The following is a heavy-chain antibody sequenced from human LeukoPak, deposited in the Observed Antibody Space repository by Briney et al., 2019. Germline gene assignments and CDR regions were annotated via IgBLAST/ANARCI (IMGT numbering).Heavy chain of an antibody. J-gene: IGHJ4*02. V-gene: IGHV3-23*01. Sequence: GGSLRLSCAASGFTFSNYAMTWVRQAPGKGLEWVSTFSVSSGYTHYADSVKGRFTISRDISMNMLYLQMNSLRAEDTAVYYCAKDRRRVGATLYIFDYWGQGTLVTVSS. CDR1: GFTFSNYA. CDR2: FSVSSGYT. D-gene: IGHD1-26*01. CDR3: AKDRRRVGATLYIFDY.